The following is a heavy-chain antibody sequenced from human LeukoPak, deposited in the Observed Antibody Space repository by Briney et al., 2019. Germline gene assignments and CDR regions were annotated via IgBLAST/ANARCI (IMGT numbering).Heavy chain of an antibody. D-gene: IGHD1-26*01. Sequence: PGGSLRLSCAASGFTFSSYAMSWVRQAPGKGLEWVSAISGSGGSTYYADSVKGRFTISRDNSKNTLYLQMNSLRAEDTAVYYSAVGRYLGRNFDYWGQGTLVTVSS. CDR3: AVGRYLGRNFDY. J-gene: IGHJ4*02. CDR1: GFTFSSYA. V-gene: IGHV3-23*01. CDR2: ISGSGGST.